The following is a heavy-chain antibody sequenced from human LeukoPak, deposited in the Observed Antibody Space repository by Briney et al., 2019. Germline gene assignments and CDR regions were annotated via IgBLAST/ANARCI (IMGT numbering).Heavy chain of an antibody. D-gene: IGHD3-10*01. V-gene: IGHV4-34*01. CDR3: ARGAAVGTMDYYGSGSYYWFDP. J-gene: IGHJ5*02. Sequence: SETLSLTCAVYGGSFSGYYWGWIRQPPGKGLGWIGEINHSGSTNYNPPLKSRVTISVDTSKNQFSLKLSSVTAADTAVYYCARGAAVGTMDYYGSGSYYWFDPWGQGTLVTVSS. CDR2: INHSGST. CDR1: GGSFSGYY.